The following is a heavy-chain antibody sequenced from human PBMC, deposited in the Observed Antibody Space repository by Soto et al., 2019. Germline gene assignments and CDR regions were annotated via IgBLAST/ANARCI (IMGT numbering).Heavy chain of an antibody. CDR2: VYYSGGA. CDR1: GGSISGYY. Sequence: SETLSLTCTVSGGSISGYYWSWIRQPPGKGLEWIGNVYYSGGAKYNPSVKRRVSISVDTSKNQFSLNLSSVTAADTAVYYCTRDGDGRMTTNPYYYYSVDVWGPGITVTVS. J-gene: IGHJ6*02. CDR3: TRDGDGRMTTNPYYYYSVDV. V-gene: IGHV4-59*01. D-gene: IGHD2-21*02.